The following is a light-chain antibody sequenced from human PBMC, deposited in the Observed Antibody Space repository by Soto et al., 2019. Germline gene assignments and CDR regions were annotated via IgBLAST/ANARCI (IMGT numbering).Light chain of an antibody. CDR3: QQWRT. CDR2: EAS. CDR1: QSISVTY. Sequence: EIVLTQSPGTLSLSPGERATLSCRASQSISVTYLAWYQQKPGQAPRLLIYEASSRATGIPDRFSGSGSGTDFTLTISRLEPEDFAVYYCQQWRTFGQGTKVDIK. V-gene: IGKV3-20*01. J-gene: IGKJ2*01.